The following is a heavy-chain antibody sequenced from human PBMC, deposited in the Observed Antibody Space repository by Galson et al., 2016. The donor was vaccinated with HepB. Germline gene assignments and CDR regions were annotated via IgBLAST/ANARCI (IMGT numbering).Heavy chain of an antibody. V-gene: IGHV3-11*01. J-gene: IGHJ4*02. D-gene: IGHD3-22*01. CDR1: GFTFSDYY. CDR2: ISGSGSTI. CDR3: ARAFYYDSSGYAPLAY. Sequence: SLRLSCAASGFTFSDYYMSWIRQAPGKGLEWVSNISGSGSTIYYADSVKGRFTISRDNAKNSLYLQMHSLRAEDTAVYFCARAFYYDSSGYAPLAYWGQGTLVTVSS.